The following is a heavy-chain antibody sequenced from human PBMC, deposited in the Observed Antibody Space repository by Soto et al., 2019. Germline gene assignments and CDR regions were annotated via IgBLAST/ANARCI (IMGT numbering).Heavy chain of an antibody. V-gene: IGHV3-53*01. CDR3: ARDYYYGSGNYYRADYYHYGMDV. CDR1: GFTVTSYY. D-gene: IGHD3-10*01. Sequence: GGSLRLSCAASGFTVTSYYMSWVRQAPGKGLEWVSLIYTGGNTNYADSVKGRFTISRDNSKNTLYLQMNSLRAEDTAVYYCARDYYYGSGNYYRADYYHYGMDVWGQGTTVTVS. CDR2: IYTGGNT. J-gene: IGHJ6*02.